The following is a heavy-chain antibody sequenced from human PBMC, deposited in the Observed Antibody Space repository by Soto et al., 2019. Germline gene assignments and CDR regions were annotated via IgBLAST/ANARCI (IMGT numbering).Heavy chain of an antibody. V-gene: IGHV4-31*03. Sequence: SETLSLTCTVSGGSVSSAGYYWSWIRQHPGGGLEWIGYIYYSGSTDYNPSLKSRVTISVDMSKNQFPLKLSSVTAADTAVYYCARDNPARLFDPWGQGTLVTVSS. CDR2: IYYSGST. CDR3: ARDNPARLFDP. J-gene: IGHJ5*02. CDR1: GGSVSSAGYY.